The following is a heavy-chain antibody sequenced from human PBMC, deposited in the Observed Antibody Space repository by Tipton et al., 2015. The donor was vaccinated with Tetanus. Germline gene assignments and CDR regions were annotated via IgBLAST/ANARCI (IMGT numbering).Heavy chain of an antibody. CDR3: AREAINSEDRRAFDV. J-gene: IGHJ3*01. Sequence: QSGAEVKKPGASVRVSCTLSGYYLTNYGISWVRQAPGQGLEWMAWISGYNGNTKSAQRFQGRVTMTTDTSTSTAYMELRSLTSDDTAIYYCAREAINSEDRRAFDVWGQGTMVTVSP. V-gene: IGHV1-18*01. CDR1: GYYLTNYG. CDR2: ISGYNGNT. D-gene: IGHD3-22*01.